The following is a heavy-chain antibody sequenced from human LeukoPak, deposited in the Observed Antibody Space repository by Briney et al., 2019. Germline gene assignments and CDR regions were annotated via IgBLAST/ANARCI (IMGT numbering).Heavy chain of an antibody. J-gene: IGHJ3*02. CDR2: IFYSGSA. CDR3: ARPPSRPPFI. V-gene: IGHV4-61*01. CDR1: GGSVSSGSYS. Sequence: PSETLSLTCTVSGGSVSSGSYSWSWIRQPPGKGLEWIGYIFYSGSANYNPSLKSRVTISVDTSKNQFSLRVSSVTAADTAVYYCARPPSRPPFIWGQGTMVTVSS.